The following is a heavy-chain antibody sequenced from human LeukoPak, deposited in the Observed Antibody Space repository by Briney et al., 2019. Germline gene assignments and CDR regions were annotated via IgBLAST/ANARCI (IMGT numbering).Heavy chain of an antibody. Sequence: SETLSLTCAVYGGSFSGYYWSWIRQPPGKGLEWIGEINHSGSTNYNPSLKSRVTISVGTSKNQFSLKLSSVTAADTAVYYCARVRDGYNLGWFDPWGQGTLVTVSS. V-gene: IGHV4-34*01. CDR2: INHSGST. J-gene: IGHJ5*02. D-gene: IGHD5-24*01. CDR1: GGSFSGYY. CDR3: ARVRDGYNLGWFDP.